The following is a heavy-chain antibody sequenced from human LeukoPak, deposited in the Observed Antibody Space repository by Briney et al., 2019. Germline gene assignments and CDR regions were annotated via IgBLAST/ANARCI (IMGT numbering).Heavy chain of an antibody. J-gene: IGHJ4*02. D-gene: IGHD3-10*01. CDR3: ARGTSYYFDY. V-gene: IGHV1-69*05. CDR2: IIPIFGTA. CDR1: GGTFSSYA. Sequence: GASVKVSCKASGGTFSSYAISWVRQAPGQGLEWMGGIIPIFGTANYAQKFQGRVTITTDESTSTAYMELSSLRSDDTAAYYCARGTSYYFDYWGQGTLVTVSS.